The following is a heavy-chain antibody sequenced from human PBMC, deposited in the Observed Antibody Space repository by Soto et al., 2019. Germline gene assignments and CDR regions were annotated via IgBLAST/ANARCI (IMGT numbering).Heavy chain of an antibody. CDR3: AREGAYGDYVWIDYYYYYMDV. Sequence: SQALSLTCAISGDSVSSNSAAWNWVRQSPARGLEWLGRTYYRAKWYNDYAVSVKSRITINPDTSKNQFSLQLNSVTPEDTAVYYCAREGAYGDYVWIDYYYYYMDVWGKGTTVTVSS. J-gene: IGHJ6*03. D-gene: IGHD4-17*01. V-gene: IGHV6-1*01. CDR2: TYYRAKWYN. CDR1: GDSVSSNSAA.